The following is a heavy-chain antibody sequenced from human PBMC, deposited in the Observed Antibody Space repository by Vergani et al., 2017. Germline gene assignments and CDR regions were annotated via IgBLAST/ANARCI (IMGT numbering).Heavy chain of an antibody. CDR3: AKDFAHFLTGLSPFGYFDY. CDR2: IQYDAGNK. V-gene: IGHV3-30*02. J-gene: IGHJ4*02. CDR1: GFTFRSYG. D-gene: IGHD3/OR15-3a*01. Sequence: VQLLESGGGLAQPGGSLRLSCAASGFTFRSYGIHWVRQAPGKGLEWVAFIQYDAGNKYYADSVKGRFTISRDNSKNTLYLQMNSLRAEDTAVYYCAKDFAHFLTGLSPFGYFDYWGQGILVTVSS.